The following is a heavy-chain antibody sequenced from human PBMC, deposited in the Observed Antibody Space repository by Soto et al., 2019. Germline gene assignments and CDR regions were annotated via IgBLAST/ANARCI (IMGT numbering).Heavy chain of an antibody. D-gene: IGHD1-7*01. Sequence: SETLSLTCTVSGGSISSGDYYWSWIRQPPGKGLEWIGYIYYSGSTYYNPSLKSRVTISVDTSKNQFSLKLSSVTAADTAVYYCARCPGGGTTDPDYYYYGMDVWGQGTTVTVSS. CDR1: GGSISSGDYY. CDR2: IYYSGST. V-gene: IGHV4-30-4*01. CDR3: ARCPGGGTTDPDYYYYGMDV. J-gene: IGHJ6*02.